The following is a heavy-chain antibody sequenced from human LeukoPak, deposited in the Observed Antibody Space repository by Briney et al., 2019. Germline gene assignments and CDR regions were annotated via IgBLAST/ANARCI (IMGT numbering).Heavy chain of an antibody. V-gene: IGHV1-69*05. D-gene: IGHD3-3*01. Sequence: GASVKVSCKASGGTFSSYAISWVRQAPGQGLEWMGGIIPIFGTANYAQKFQGRVTITTDESTSTAYMELSSLRSEDTAVYYCARSEGRNVLRFSGSWFDPWGQGTLVTVSS. CDR1: GGTFSSYA. CDR3: ARSEGRNVLRFSGSWFDP. J-gene: IGHJ5*02. CDR2: IIPIFGTA.